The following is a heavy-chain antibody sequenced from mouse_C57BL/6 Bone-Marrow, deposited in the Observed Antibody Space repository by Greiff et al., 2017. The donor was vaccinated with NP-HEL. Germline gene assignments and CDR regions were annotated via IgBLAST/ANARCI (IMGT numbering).Heavy chain of an antibody. CDR2: ISSGGSYT. CDR1: GFTFSSYG. CDR3: ASYSIPRDY. Sequence: EVKLMESGGDLVKPGGSLKLSCAASGFTFSSYGMSWVRQTPDKRLEWVATISSGGSYTYYPDSVKGRFTISSDNAKNTLYLQMSSLKSEDTAMYYCASYSIPRDYWGQGTSVTVSS. J-gene: IGHJ4*01. D-gene: IGHD2-5*01. V-gene: IGHV5-6*01.